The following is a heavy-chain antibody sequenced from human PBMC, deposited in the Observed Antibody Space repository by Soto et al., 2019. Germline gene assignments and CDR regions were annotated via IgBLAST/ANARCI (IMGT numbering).Heavy chain of an antibody. CDR3: ARDRYSGYDHYYYYMDV. CDR2: IWYDGSNK. D-gene: IGHD5-12*01. Sequence: ESGGGVVQPGRSLRLSCAASGFTFSSYGMHWVRQAPGKGLEWVAVIWYDGSNKYYADSVKGRFTISRDNSKNTLYLQMNSLRAEDTAVYYCARDRYSGYDHYYYYMDVWGKGTTVTVSS. J-gene: IGHJ6*03. V-gene: IGHV3-33*01. CDR1: GFTFSSYG.